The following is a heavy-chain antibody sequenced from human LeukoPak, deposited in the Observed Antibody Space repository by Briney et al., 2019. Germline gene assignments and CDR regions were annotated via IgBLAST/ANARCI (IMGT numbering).Heavy chain of an antibody. V-gene: IGHV4-59*01. CDR3: ARLRAYDYGDYYYYGMDV. CDR1: GGSISSYY. D-gene: IGHD4-17*01. CDR2: IYYSGST. J-gene: IGHJ6*02. Sequence: SETLSLTCTVSGGSISSYYWSWIRQPPGKGLEWIGYIYYSGSTNYNPSLKSRVTISVDTSKNQFSLKLSSVTAADTAVYYCARLRAYDYGDYYYYGMDVWGQGTTVTVSS.